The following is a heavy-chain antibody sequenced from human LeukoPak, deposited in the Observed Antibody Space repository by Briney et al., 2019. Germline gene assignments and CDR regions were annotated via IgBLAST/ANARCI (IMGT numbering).Heavy chain of an antibody. D-gene: IGHD6-19*01. Sequence: QPGGSLRLSCAASGFTFSSYAMSRVRQAPGKGLEWVSAISGSGGSTYYADSVKGRFTISRDNSKNTLYLQMNNLRAEDTAVYSCAKGGWYQYYFDYWGQGTLVTVSS. V-gene: IGHV3-23*01. CDR2: ISGSGGST. J-gene: IGHJ4*02. CDR3: AKGGWYQYYFDY. CDR1: GFTFSSYA.